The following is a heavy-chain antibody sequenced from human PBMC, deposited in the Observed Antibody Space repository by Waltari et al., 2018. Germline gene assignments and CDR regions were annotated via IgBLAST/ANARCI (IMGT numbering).Heavy chain of an antibody. J-gene: IGHJ4*02. CDR3: AKDSRNRNLYYFDY. CDR1: GLHFRTCG. Sequence: QVQLVESGGGVVKPGRSQRLYCAASGLHFRTCGMQWVRQAPGRGRAWVAFISHDGKNKYYANSVKGRFTISRDNSKDTLFLQMNSLRADDTAVYYCAKDSRNRNLYYFDYWGREPWSPSPQ. CDR2: ISHDGKNK. V-gene: IGHV3-30*18.